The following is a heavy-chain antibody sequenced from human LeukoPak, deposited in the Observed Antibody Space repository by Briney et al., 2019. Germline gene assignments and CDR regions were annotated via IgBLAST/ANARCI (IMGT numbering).Heavy chain of an antibody. Sequence: GGSLRLSCAASGFSFNNYAMNWVRQAPGKGLEWVSIIIASSGATVYADSVEGRFTISRDISKNTLYLQMNNLRVEDTAVYYCVKGAYDYIEVAYFDFWGQGILVTVSS. D-gene: IGHD5-12*01. J-gene: IGHJ4*01. CDR3: VKGAYDYIEVAYFDF. CDR1: GFSFNNYA. V-gene: IGHV3-23*01. CDR2: IIASSGAT.